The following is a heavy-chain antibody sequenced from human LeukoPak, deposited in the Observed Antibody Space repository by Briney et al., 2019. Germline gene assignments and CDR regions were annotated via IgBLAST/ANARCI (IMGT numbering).Heavy chain of an antibody. Sequence: SETLSLTCAVSGYSISSGYYWGWIRQPPGKGLEWIGTIYHSGSTYYNPSLKSRVTISVDTSKNQFSLRLSSVTAAYTAVYYCARHKMLAESQEMATVPFDYWGQGTLVTVSS. CDR1: GYSISSGYY. CDR3: ARHKMLAESQEMATVPFDY. J-gene: IGHJ4*02. D-gene: IGHD5-24*01. V-gene: IGHV4-38-2*01. CDR2: IYHSGST.